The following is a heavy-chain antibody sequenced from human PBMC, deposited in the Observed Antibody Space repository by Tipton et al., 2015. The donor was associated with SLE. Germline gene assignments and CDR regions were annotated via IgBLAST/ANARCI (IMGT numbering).Heavy chain of an antibody. D-gene: IGHD2-2*02. CDR1: SGSVSSGAYY. CDR2: VFSSGTT. Sequence: LRLSCTVSSGSVSSGAYYWSWIRQHPGKGLEWIGYVFSSGTTYYNPSLQGRLSMSLDTSKNQWSLQLSSVTSADTAVYYCARGFLYDGFQVWGQGTLVTVSS. V-gene: IGHV4-31*02. J-gene: IGHJ1*01. CDR3: ARGFLYDGFQV.